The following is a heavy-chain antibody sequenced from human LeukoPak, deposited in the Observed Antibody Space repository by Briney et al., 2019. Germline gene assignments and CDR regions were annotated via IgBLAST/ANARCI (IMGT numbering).Heavy chain of an antibody. CDR1: GDSISSGDYY. CDR3: ARHASSTIFGVVNWFDP. CDR2: ISSSGST. J-gene: IGHJ5*02. D-gene: IGHD3-3*01. V-gene: IGHV4-61*02. Sequence: SETLSLTCTVSGDSISSGDYYWSWIRQPVGKGLEWIGRISSSGSTNYNPSLKSRVTISVDTSKNQFSLKLSSVTAADTAVYYCARHASSTIFGVVNWFDPWGQGTLVTVSS.